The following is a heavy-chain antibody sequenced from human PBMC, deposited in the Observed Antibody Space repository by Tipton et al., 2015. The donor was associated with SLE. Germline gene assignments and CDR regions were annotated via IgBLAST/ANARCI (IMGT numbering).Heavy chain of an antibody. CDR3: AGSLPYGGLFDY. J-gene: IGHJ4*02. Sequence: SLRLSCAASGFTFSIYAMHWVRQAPGKGLEWVAVISYDGSNKYYADSVKGRFTISRDNSKNTLCLQMNSLRAEDTAVYYCAGSLPYGGLFDYWGQGTLVTVSS. CDR1: GFTFSIYA. CDR2: ISYDGSNK. V-gene: IGHV3-30*04. D-gene: IGHD2-2*02.